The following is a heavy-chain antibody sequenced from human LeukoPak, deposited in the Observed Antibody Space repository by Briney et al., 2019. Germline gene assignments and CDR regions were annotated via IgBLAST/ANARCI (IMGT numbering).Heavy chain of an antibody. V-gene: IGHV3-48*03. CDR2: ISSSGSTI. CDR1: GFTFSSYE. D-gene: IGHD6-13*01. J-gene: IGHJ4*02. Sequence: PGGSLRLSCAASGFTFSSYEMNWVRQAPGKGLEWVSYISSSGSTIYYADSVKGRFTISRDNAKNSLYLQMNSLRAEDTAVYYCASGGYSSSWELDYWGQGTLVTVSS. CDR3: ASGGYSSSWELDY.